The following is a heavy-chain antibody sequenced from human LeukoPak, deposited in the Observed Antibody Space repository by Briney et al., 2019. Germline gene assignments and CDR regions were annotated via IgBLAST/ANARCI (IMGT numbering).Heavy chain of an antibody. CDR3: ASLTTREPPYYHYYMDV. D-gene: IGHD4-11*01. Sequence: ASVKVSCKASGYTFTGYYMHWVRQAPGQGLEWMGWINPNSGGTNYAQKFQGRVTMTRDTSISTAYMELSRLRSDDTAVYYCASLTTREPPYYHYYMDVWGKGTTVTVSS. V-gene: IGHV1-2*02. CDR2: INPNSGGT. CDR1: GYTFTGYY. J-gene: IGHJ6*03.